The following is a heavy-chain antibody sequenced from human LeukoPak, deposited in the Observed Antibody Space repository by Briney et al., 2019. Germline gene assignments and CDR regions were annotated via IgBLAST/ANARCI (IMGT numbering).Heavy chain of an antibody. V-gene: IGHV4-34*01. D-gene: IGHD6-19*01. CDR2: INHSGST. CDR1: GGSFSGYY. CDR3: ARGRQWLVDFDY. Sequence: SETLSLTCAVYGGSFSGYYWSWIRQPPGKGLEWVGEINHSGSTNYNPSLKSRVTISVDTSKNQFSLKLSSVTAADTAVYYCARGRQWLVDFDYWGQGTLVTVSS. J-gene: IGHJ4*02.